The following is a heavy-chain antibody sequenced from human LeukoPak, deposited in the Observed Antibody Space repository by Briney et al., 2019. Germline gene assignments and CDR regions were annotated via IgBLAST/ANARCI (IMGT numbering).Heavy chain of an antibody. J-gene: IGHJ4*02. CDR1: GFTFSDYA. CDR2: INPDCGS. Sequence: GGSLRLSCPASGFTFSDYAMSWVRQAPGKGLEWVSSINPDCGSFFADSVKGRFTISRDDSRSVVYLNTLSAEDTAVYYCARSGVATCHYWGQGILVAVSS. V-gene: IGHV3-23*01. D-gene: IGHD3-10*01. CDR3: ARSGVATCHY.